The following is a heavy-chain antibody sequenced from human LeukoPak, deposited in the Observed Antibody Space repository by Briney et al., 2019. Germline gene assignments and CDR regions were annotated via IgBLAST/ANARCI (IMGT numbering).Heavy chain of an antibody. V-gene: IGHV3-23*01. J-gene: IGHJ4*02. CDR1: GFTFNNNA. D-gene: IGHD1-26*01. CDR3: AKETSSGNFVTIDC. CDR2: ISATGGAT. Sequence: GGSLRLSCAVSGFTFNNNAMSWVRQAPGKGLECVSAISATGGATYYADSVKGRITISRDNSKSTLYLQMNSLRAEDTAVYYCAKETSSGNFVTIDCWGQGTLVTVSS.